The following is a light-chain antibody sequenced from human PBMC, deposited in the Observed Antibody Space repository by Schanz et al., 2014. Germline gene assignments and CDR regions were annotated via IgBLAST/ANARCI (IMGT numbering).Light chain of an antibody. CDR1: GSADGAFTY. Sequence: QSALTQPASVSGSPGQSITISCTATGSADGAFTYVSWYQQHPGKAPKLMIYDVSNRPSGVSNRFSGSKSGNTASLTISGLQAEDEADYYCSSYAGSNNYVFGPGTKLTVL. CDR2: DVS. J-gene: IGLJ1*01. V-gene: IGLV2-14*01. CDR3: SSYAGSNNYV.